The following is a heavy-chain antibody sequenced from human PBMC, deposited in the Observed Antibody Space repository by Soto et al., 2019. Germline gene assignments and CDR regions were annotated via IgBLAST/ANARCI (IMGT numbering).Heavy chain of an antibody. CDR3: ARYSTSFAFDY. V-gene: IGHV4-59*01. J-gene: IGHJ4*02. Sequence: SETLSLTCSVSGGSISGSYWSWIRQSPGKGLEWLGYVYYTGSTNYSPSLRSRVSISVDTSKNEFSLRLSSATAADTAVYFCARYSTSFAFDYWGQGTLVTVSS. D-gene: IGHD6-6*01. CDR1: GGSISGSY. CDR2: VYYTGST.